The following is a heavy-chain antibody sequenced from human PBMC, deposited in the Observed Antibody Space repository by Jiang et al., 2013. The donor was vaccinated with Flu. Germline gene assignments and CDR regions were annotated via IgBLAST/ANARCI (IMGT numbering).Heavy chain of an antibody. CDR2: IIPILGIA. Sequence: CKASGGTFSSYAISWVRQAPGQGLEWMGRIIPILGIANYAQKFQGRVTITADKSTSTAYMELSSLRSEDTAVYYCARGITGTTSDYWGQGTLVTVSS. CDR3: ARGITGTTSDY. J-gene: IGHJ4*02. D-gene: IGHD1-7*01. CDR1: GGTFSSYA. V-gene: IGHV1-69*04.